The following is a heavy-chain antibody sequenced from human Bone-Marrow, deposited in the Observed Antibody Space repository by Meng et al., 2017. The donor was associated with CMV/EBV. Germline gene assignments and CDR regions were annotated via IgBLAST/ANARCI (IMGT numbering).Heavy chain of an antibody. CDR3: ARYCSSTSCYTHYYYGMDV. V-gene: IGHV1-2*02. J-gene: IGHJ6*02. CDR2: INPNSGGT. Sequence: ASVKVSCKASGYTFTGYYMHWVRQAPGQGLEWMGWINPNSGGTNYAQKFQGRVTMTRDTSISTAYMELSRLRSDDTAVYYCARYCSSTSCYTHYYYGMDVWGQGTTVTVYS. CDR1: GYTFTGYY. D-gene: IGHD2-2*02.